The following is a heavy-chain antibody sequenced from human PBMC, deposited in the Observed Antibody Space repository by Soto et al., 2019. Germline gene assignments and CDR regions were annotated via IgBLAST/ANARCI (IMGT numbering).Heavy chain of an antibody. Sequence: GGSLRLSCAASGFSFSDYYMSWIRQAPGKGLEWVSYSSSTGGTIYYADSVKGRFTISRDNTRNSLYLQMNSLRVEDTAIYYCARETITGAFDIWGQGTMVTVSS. CDR3: ARETITGAFDI. D-gene: IGHD5-12*01. V-gene: IGHV3-11*01. CDR1: GFSFSDYY. J-gene: IGHJ3*02. CDR2: SSSTGGTI.